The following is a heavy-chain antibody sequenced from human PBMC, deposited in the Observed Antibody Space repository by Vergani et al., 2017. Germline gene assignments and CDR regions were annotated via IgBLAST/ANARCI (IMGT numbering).Heavy chain of an antibody. CDR2: TYYRSKWYN. Sequence: QVQLQQSGPGLVKPSQTLSLTCAISGDSVPSNSAAWNWIRQSPSRGLEWLGRTYYRSKWYNDYAVSVKSRITINPDTSKNQFSLQLNSVTPEDTAVYYCARDSYRSGVDTAMATASYYYYGMDVWGQGTTVTVSS. V-gene: IGHV6-1*01. J-gene: IGHJ6*02. CDR1: GDSVPSNSAA. D-gene: IGHD5-18*01. CDR3: ARDSYRSGVDTAMATASYYYYGMDV.